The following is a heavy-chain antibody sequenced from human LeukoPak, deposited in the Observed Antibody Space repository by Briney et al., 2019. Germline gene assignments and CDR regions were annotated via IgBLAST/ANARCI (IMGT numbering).Heavy chain of an antibody. CDR2: MFYSGNT. V-gene: IGHV4-4*07. CDR3: ARDQEHCSGTSCHPYWYDS. D-gene: IGHD2-2*01. CDR1: GASITSYH. J-gene: IGHJ5*01. Sequence: PSETLSLTCTVSGASITSYHWSWIRQTAGKGLAWSGRMFYSGNTDYNPSLKSRLTMSIDTSKNQFSLKLSSVTAADTAVYFCARDQEHCSGTSCHPYWYDSWGQGTLVTVSS.